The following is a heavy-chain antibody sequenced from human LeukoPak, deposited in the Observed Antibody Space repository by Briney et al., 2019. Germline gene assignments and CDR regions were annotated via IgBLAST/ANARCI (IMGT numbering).Heavy chain of an antibody. Sequence: GGSLRLSCAASEFTFSSYAMSWVRQAPGKGLEWVAFIRSDGGIKYYADSVKGRFTISRDNSKNTLYLQVNSLRAEDTAVYFCAKDVPAAYFDYWGQGTLVTVSS. D-gene: IGHD2-2*01. CDR1: EFTFSSYA. CDR3: AKDVPAAYFDY. V-gene: IGHV3-30*02. J-gene: IGHJ4*02. CDR2: IRSDGGIK.